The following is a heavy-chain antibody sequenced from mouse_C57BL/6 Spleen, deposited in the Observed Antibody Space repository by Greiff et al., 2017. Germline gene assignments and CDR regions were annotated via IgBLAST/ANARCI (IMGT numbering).Heavy chain of an antibody. D-gene: IGHD1-1*01. CDR3: ARNYEDAMDY. J-gene: IGHJ4*01. V-gene: IGHV1-66*01. Sequence: VQRVESGPELVKPGASVKISCKASGYSFTSYYIHWVKQRPGQGLEWIGWIYPGSGNTKYNEKFKGKATLTADTSSSTAYMQLSSLTSEDSAVYYCARNYEDAMDYWGQGTSVTVSS. CDR2: IYPGSGNT. CDR1: GYSFTSYY.